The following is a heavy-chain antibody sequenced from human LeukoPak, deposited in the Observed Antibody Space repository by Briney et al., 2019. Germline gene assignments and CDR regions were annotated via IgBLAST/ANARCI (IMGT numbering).Heavy chain of an antibody. J-gene: IGHJ4*02. D-gene: IGHD2-15*01. Sequence: GGSLRLSCAAAGFTFSSYSMNWVRQAPGKGLERVSSISSSSSYIYYADSVKGRFTISRDNAKNSLYLQMNSLRAEDTAVYYCARAHLYCSGGSCYSDYWGQGTLVTVSS. CDR2: ISSSSSYI. CDR1: GFTFSSYS. V-gene: IGHV3-21*01. CDR3: ARAHLYCSGGSCYSDY.